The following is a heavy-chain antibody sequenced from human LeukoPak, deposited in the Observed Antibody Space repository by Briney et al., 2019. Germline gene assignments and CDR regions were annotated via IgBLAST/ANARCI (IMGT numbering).Heavy chain of an antibody. CDR1: RFTFSNYW. J-gene: IGHJ4*02. CDR3: ARSHESFASGSGDY. Sequence: ETGGSLRLSCAASRFTFSNYWMSWVRQAPGKGLEWVANINQDGSEKYFVDSVRGRFSISRDNAKNSLYLQMHSLRAEDTAVYYCARSHESFASGSGDYWGQGTLVTVSS. V-gene: IGHV3-7*05. D-gene: IGHD3-10*01. CDR2: INQDGSEK.